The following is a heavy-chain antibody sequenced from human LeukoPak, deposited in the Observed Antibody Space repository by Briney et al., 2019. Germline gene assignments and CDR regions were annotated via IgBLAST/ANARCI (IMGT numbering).Heavy chain of an antibody. CDR1: GFTFSSYG. D-gene: IGHD4-23*01. J-gene: IGHJ2*01. V-gene: IGHV3-30*03. CDR3: ARVTTVVNTFDL. CDR2: ISYDGSNK. Sequence: QPGGSLRLSCAASGFTFSSYGMHWVRQAPGKGLEWVAVISYDGSNKYYADSVKGRFTISRDNSKNTLYLQMNSLRAEDTAVYYCARVTTVVNTFDLWGRGTLVTVSS.